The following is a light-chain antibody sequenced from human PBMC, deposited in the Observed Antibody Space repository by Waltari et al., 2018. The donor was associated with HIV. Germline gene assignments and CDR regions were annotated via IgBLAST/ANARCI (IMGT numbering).Light chain of an antibody. CDR2: DVS. CDR1: SSDVGVYNF. Sequence: QSALTQPRSVSGSPGQSVTISCTGTSSDVGVYNFVSWYQQHPGKAPKLMIYDVSKRRAGVTECFSGSKSGNKGSLTISGLQAEDEADYYCCSYAGSYPGVFGGGTKLTVL. V-gene: IGLV2-11*01. J-gene: IGLJ2*01. CDR3: CSYAGSYPGV.